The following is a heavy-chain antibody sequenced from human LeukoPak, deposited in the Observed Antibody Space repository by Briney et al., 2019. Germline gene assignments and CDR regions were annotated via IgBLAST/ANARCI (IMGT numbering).Heavy chain of an antibody. Sequence: PSETLSLTCAVYGESLDGYFWSWIRQPPGKGLEWIGEINHGGSTNYHPSLKSRVTISADTSKNQFSLKLISVTAADTAVYYCARPVPPRFENHPSGAYYRRVRQRGAFDIWGQGTPVSVSS. J-gene: IGHJ3*02. CDR3: ARPVPPRFENHPSGAYYRRVRQRGAFDI. CDR1: GESLDGYF. V-gene: IGHV4-34*01. CDR2: INHGGST. D-gene: IGHD3-10*01.